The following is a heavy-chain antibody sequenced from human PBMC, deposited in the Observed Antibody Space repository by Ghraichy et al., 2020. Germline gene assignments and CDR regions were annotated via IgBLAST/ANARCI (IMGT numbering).Heavy chain of an antibody. CDR3: AREYYYDSSGYYGNFDY. V-gene: IGHV2-70*11. D-gene: IGHD3-22*01. J-gene: IGHJ4*02. CDR2: IDWDDDK. Sequence: SGPTLVKPTQTLTLTCTFSGFSLSTSGMCVSWIRQPPGKALEWLARIDWDDDKYYSTSLKTRLTISKDTSKNQVVLTMTNMDPVDTATYYCAREYYYDSSGYYGNFDYWGQGTLVTVSS. CDR1: GFSLSTSGMC.